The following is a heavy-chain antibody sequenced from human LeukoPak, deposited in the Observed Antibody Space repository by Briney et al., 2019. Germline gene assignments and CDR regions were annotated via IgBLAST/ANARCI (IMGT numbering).Heavy chain of an antibody. CDR2: INPNGGGT. CDR3: ARSITMVRGVIIFY. J-gene: IGHJ4*02. D-gene: IGHD3-10*01. V-gene: IGHV1-2*06. Sequence: ASVKVSCKASGYTFTGYYMHWVRQAPGQGLEWMGRINPNGGGTNYAQKFQGRVTMTRDTSISTAYMELSRLRSDDTAVYYCARSITMVRGVIIFYWGQGTLVTVSS. CDR1: GYTFTGYY.